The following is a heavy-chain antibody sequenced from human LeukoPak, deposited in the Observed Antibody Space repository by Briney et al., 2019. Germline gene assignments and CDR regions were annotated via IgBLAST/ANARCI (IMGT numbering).Heavy chain of an antibody. V-gene: IGHV3-23*01. CDR2: ISGSGGST. J-gene: IGHJ4*02. Sequence: GGSLRLSCAASGFTFSSYAMSWVRQAPGKGLEWVSAISGSGGSTYYADSVKGRFTISRDNSKNTQYLQMNSLRDEDTAVYYCANDYGDYVLDYWGQGTLVTVSS. CDR1: GFTFSSYA. CDR3: ANDYGDYVLDY. D-gene: IGHD4-17*01.